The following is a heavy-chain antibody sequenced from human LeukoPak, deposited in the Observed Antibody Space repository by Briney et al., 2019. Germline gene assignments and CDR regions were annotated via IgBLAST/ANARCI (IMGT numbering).Heavy chain of an antibody. J-gene: IGHJ6*04. V-gene: IGHV6-1*01. CDR2: TYYRSKWYN. CDR1: GDSVSSNSAA. D-gene: IGHD6-13*01. Sequence: SQTLSLTCAISGDSVSSNSAAWNWIRQSPSRGLEWLGRTYYRSKWYNDYAVSVKSRITINPDTSKNQFSLQLNSVTPEDTAVYYGARVWGRCSWYRPYYYYGMDVWGKGTTVTVSS. CDR3: ARVWGRCSWYRPYYYYGMDV.